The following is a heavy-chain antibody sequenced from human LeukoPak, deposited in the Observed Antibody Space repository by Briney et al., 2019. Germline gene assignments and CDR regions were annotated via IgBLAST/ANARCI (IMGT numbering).Heavy chain of an antibody. CDR1: GYSFTSNY. CDR3: ARDQEAFDY. Sequence: ASVKFSCKASGYSFTSNYIHWVRQAPGQGLEWMGMIYPRDGSTSYAQKFQGRVTVTRDTSTSTVHMELSGLRSEDTAVYYCARDQEAFDYWGQGTLVTVSS. J-gene: IGHJ4*02. V-gene: IGHV1-46*01. CDR2: IYPRDGST.